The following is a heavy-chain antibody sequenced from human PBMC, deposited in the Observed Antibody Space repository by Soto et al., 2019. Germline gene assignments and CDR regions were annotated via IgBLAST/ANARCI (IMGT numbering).Heavy chain of an antibody. J-gene: IGHJ6*02. Sequence: SKGLEWVAVISYDGSNKYYADSVKGRFTISRDNSKNTLYLQMNSLRAEDTAVYYCAKVITISYYYGMDVWGQGTTVTVSS. V-gene: IGHV3-30*18. CDR3: AKVITISYYYGMDV. CDR2: ISYDGSNK. D-gene: IGHD3-3*01.